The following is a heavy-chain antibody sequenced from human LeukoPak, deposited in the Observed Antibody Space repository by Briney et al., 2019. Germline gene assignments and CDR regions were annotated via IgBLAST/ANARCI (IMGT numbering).Heavy chain of an antibody. CDR3: ATELYGSGSRPVAFDI. V-gene: IGHV1-69*13. Sequence: ASVKVSCKASGGTFSSYAISWVRQAPGQGLEWMGGIIPIFGTANYAQKFQGRVTITADESTSTAYMELSSLRSEDTAVYYCATELYGSGSRPVAFDIWGQGTMVTVSS. CDR1: GGTFSSYA. D-gene: IGHD3-10*01. J-gene: IGHJ3*02. CDR2: IIPIFGTA.